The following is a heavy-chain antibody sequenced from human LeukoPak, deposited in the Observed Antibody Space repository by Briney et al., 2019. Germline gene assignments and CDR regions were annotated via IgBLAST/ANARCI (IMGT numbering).Heavy chain of an antibody. CDR2: IKKDGSEK. Sequence: GGSLRLSCAASGFTSSSYWMSWVRQAPGKGLEWVANIKKDGSEKYYVDSVKGRFTISRDNAKKSLYLQMNSLRAEDTAVYYCARHLSGVTGYTYGRGIDYWGQGTLVTVSS. J-gene: IGHJ4*02. CDR3: ARHLSGVTGYTYGRGIDY. V-gene: IGHV3-7*01. D-gene: IGHD5-18*01. CDR1: GFTSSSYW.